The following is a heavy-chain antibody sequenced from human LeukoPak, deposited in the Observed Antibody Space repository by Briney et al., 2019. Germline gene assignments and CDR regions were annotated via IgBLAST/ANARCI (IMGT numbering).Heavy chain of an antibody. J-gene: IGHJ3*02. Sequence: SQTLSLTCTVSGGSISSGDYYWSWIRRPPGKGLEWIGYIYYSGSTYYNPSLKSRVTISVDTSKNQFSLKLSSVTAADTAVYYCARDDMTTDAFDIWGQGTMVTVSS. D-gene: IGHD4-11*01. CDR3: ARDDMTTDAFDI. CDR2: IYYSGST. V-gene: IGHV4-30-4*01. CDR1: GGSISSGDYY.